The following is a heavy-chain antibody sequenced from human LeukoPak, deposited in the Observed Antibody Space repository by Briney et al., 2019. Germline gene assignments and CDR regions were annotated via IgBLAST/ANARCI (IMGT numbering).Heavy chain of an antibody. D-gene: IGHD2-2*01. CDR3: ARGDIVVVPAAKGPYYYYMDV. CDR1: GGSISSYY. V-gene: IGHV4-59*01. CDR2: IYYSGST. J-gene: IGHJ6*03. Sequence: SETLSLTCTVPGGSISSYYWSWIRQPPAKGLAWTGHIYYSGSTNYNPSLKSRVTISVDTSKNQFSLKLSSVTAADTAVYYCARGDIVVVPAAKGPYYYYMDVWGKGTTVTVSS.